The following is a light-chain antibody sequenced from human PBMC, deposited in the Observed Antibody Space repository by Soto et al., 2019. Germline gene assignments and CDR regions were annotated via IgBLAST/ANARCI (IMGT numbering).Light chain of an antibody. J-gene: IGKJ1*01. CDR3: LQYSSHSWT. CDR2: AAS. CDR1: QGISSY. V-gene: IGKV1-9*01. Sequence: IQLTQSPSSLSASVGDRVTITCRASQGISSYLGWYQQKPGKAPKLLIYAASTLQSGVPSRFSGSGSGTEFTLTISRLQPDDVATYYCLQYSSHSWTFGQGTKVDI.